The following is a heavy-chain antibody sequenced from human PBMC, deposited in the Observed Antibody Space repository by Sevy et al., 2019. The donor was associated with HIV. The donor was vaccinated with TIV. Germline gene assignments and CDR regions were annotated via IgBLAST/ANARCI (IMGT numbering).Heavy chain of an antibody. D-gene: IGHD3-3*01. CDR2: ISSSSSTI. V-gene: IGHV3-48*02. CDR3: ARDPTFVLRFLEWSNYMDV. J-gene: IGHJ6*03. CDR1: GFTFSSYS. Sequence: GGFLRLSCAASGFTFSSYSMNWVRQAPGKGLEWVSYISSSSSTIYYSDSVKGRFTISRDNAKNSLYLQMNSLRDEDTAVYYCARDPTFVLRFLEWSNYMDVWGKGTTVTVSS.